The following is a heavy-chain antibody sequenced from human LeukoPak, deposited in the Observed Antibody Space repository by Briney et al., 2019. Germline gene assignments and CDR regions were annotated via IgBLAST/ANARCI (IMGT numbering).Heavy chain of an antibody. CDR3: ATDLLLSSGWPYFDY. Sequence: GASVKVSCKASGYTFTDYYMHWVQQAPGKGLEWMGRVDPEDGETIYAEKFQGRVTITADTSTDTAYMELSSLRSEDTAVYYCATDLLLSSGWPYFDYWGQGTLVTVSS. CDR2: VDPEDGET. J-gene: IGHJ4*02. D-gene: IGHD6-19*01. V-gene: IGHV1-69-2*01. CDR1: GYTFTDYY.